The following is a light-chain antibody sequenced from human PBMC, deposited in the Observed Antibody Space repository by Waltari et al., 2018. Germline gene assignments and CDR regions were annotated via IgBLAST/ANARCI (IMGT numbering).Light chain of an antibody. CDR1: QGVNHY. V-gene: IGKV1-33*01. CDR3: QQYDNSPWT. Sequence: DIQMTQSPSSLSASVGDRVTITCRASQGVNHYLAWYQQKPGKAPKPLIYHTSSLEAGTPSRFSGTRSGTDYTLTINSLQPEDFATYYCQQYDNSPWTFGQGTKVEIK. CDR2: HTS. J-gene: IGKJ1*01.